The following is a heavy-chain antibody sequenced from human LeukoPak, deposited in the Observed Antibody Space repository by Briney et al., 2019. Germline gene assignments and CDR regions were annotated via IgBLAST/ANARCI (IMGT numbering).Heavy chain of an antibody. V-gene: IGHV3-21*06. Sequence: GGSLRLSCAASGFTFRSFSMTWVRQAHGKGRGWVASIISTSNHKYHADSVKGRFTISRDNDKNSLYLQMNSLRAEDTALYYCATRVTADSYDASDIWGQGTMVTVSS. CDR1: GFTFRSFS. CDR3: ATRVTADSYDASDI. CDR2: IISTSNHK. J-gene: IGHJ3*02. D-gene: IGHD6-13*01.